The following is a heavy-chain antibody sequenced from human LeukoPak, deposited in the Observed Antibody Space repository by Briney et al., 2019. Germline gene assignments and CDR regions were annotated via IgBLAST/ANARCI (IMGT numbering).Heavy chain of an antibody. Sequence: SVNVSCKASGGTFSSYAISWVRPAPGQGLEWMGGIIPIFGTANYAQKFQGRVTITTDESTSTAYMELSSLTSEDTAVYYCASALGFCSGSDCTNLVKDYYYGMNVWGQGTTVTVSS. CDR1: GGTFSSYA. CDR2: IIPIFGTA. V-gene: IGHV1-69*05. CDR3: ASALGFCSGSDCTNLVKDYYYGMNV. D-gene: IGHD2-15*01. J-gene: IGHJ6*02.